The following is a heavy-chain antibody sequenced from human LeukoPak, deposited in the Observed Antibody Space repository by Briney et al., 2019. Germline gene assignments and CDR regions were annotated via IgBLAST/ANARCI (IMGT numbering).Heavy chain of an antibody. J-gene: IGHJ5*02. CDR3: ARDILTGYYEYNWFDP. CDR2: IYTSGST. Sequence: PSETLSLTCTVSGGSISSYYWSWIRQPAGKGLEWIGRIYTSGSTNYNPSLKSRVTISVDTSKNQFSLKLSSVTAADTAVYYCARDILTGYYEYNWFDPWGQGTLVTVSS. CDR1: GGSISSYY. V-gene: IGHV4-4*07. D-gene: IGHD3-9*01.